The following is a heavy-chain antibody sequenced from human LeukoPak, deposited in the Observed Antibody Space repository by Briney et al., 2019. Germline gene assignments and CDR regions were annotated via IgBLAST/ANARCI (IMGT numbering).Heavy chain of an antibody. Sequence: GGSLRLSCAASGFIFTNYFMSWVRQAPGKGLEWVASIKHDGSEKYYVDSVKGRFTISRDTAKNSLYLQMNSLRAEDTAVYYCARDHGPRGQGTLVTVSS. CDR3: ARDHGP. V-gene: IGHV3-7*01. CDR2: IKHDGSEK. J-gene: IGHJ5*02. CDR1: GFIFTNYF.